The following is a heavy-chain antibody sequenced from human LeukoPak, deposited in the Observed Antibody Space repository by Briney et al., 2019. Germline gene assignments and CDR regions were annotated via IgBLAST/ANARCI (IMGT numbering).Heavy chain of an antibody. V-gene: IGHV4-34*01. CDR2: INHSGST. J-gene: IGHJ4*02. CDR1: GFTFSTFA. CDR3: ARTLGDLDHFDY. Sequence: GSLRLSCAASGFTFSTFAMHWVRQAPGKGLEWIGEINHSGSTNYNPSLKSRVTISVDTSKNQFSLKLSSVTAADTAVYYCARTLGDLDHFDYWGQGTLVTVSS. D-gene: IGHD3-16*01.